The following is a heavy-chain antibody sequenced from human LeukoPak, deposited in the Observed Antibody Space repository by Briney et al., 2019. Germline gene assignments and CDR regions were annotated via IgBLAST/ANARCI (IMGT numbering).Heavy chain of an antibody. Sequence: TSETLSLTCTVSGGSISSYYWSWIRQPPGKGLEWIGYIYYSGSTNYNPSLKSRVTISVDTSKNQFSLKLSSVTAADTAVYYCARDICSGGSCYGPWFDPWGQGTLVTVSS. J-gene: IGHJ5*02. CDR3: ARDICSGGSCYGPWFDP. D-gene: IGHD2-15*01. CDR2: IYYSGST. CDR1: GGSISSYY. V-gene: IGHV4-59*01.